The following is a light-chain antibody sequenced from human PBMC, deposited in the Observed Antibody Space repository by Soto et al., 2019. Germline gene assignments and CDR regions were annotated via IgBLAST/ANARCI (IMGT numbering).Light chain of an antibody. CDR3: LHYNDWPRWT. J-gene: IGKJ1*01. CDR1: QSVSNT. Sequence: EIVMTQSPATLSVSPGERATLSCRASQSVSNTLAWYQQQPGQAPRLLIYGASTTASGIPARFSGSGSGTEFTLTISSLQSEDFAVYYCLHYNDWPRWTFGQGTKVDIK. V-gene: IGKV3-15*01. CDR2: GAS.